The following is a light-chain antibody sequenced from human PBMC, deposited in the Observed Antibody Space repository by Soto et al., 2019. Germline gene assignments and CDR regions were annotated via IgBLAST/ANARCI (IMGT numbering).Light chain of an antibody. Sequence: DLQMTQSPSSVSASVGDRVTITCRASQGISSWLAWYQLTPGQAPKLLIYGATTLQSGVPSRFSGSGSGTDFTLTISSLQPEDFATYYCQQANSFPFTFGGGTKVEIE. CDR1: QGISSW. CDR3: QQANSFPFT. V-gene: IGKV1-12*01. J-gene: IGKJ4*01. CDR2: GAT.